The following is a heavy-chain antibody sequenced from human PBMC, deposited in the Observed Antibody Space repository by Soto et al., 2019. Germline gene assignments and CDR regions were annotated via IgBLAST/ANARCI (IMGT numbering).Heavy chain of an antibody. CDR3: ARDVSIAAAGTPNWFDP. CDR2: ISSSSSYI. D-gene: IGHD6-13*01. CDR1: GFTFSSYS. Sequence: GGSLRLSCAASGFTFSSYSMNWVRQAPGKGLEWVSSISSSSSYIYYADSVKGRFTISRDNAKNSLYLQMNSLRAEDTAVYYCARDVSIAAAGTPNWFDPWGQGTLVTVSS. V-gene: IGHV3-21*01. J-gene: IGHJ5*02.